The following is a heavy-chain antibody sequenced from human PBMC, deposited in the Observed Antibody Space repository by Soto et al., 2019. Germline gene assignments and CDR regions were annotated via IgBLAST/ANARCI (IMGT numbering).Heavy chain of an antibody. CDR3: ARAFQAAITDY. CDR2: IKQDGSEK. V-gene: IGHV3-7*01. D-gene: IGHD2-2*01. J-gene: IGHJ4*02. Sequence: WGSLRLSCSASGFTFSSYWMSWFRQAPGKGLEWVANIKQDGSEKYYVDSVKGRFTISRDNAKNSLYLQMNSLRAEDTAVYYCARAFQAAITDYWGQGTLVTVSS. CDR1: GFTFSSYW.